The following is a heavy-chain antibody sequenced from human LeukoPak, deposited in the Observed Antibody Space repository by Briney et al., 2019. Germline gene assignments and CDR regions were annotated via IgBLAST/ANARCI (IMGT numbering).Heavy chain of an antibody. CDR2: IYYSGST. CDR3: ARRSDFWSGYSYYFDY. Sequence: SETLSLTCTVSGGSISSYYWSWIRQPPGKGLEWIGYIYYSGSTNYNPSLKGRVTISVDTSKKQFSLKLSSVTAADTAVYYCARRSDFWSGYSYYFDYWGQGTLVTVSS. CDR1: GGSISSYY. J-gene: IGHJ4*02. D-gene: IGHD3-3*01. V-gene: IGHV4-59*08.